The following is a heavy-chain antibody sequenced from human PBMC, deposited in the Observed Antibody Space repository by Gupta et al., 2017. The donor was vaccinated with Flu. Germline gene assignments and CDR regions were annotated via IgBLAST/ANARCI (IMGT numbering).Heavy chain of an antibody. Sequence: QVQLVQAGGGVVLPGSSLRLSCADAGFRFSDKGRHWVRQVPGKGLELMAVMSDDGSNQWYADSVRGRFTISRDNSENTLILQMNSLRRDDTVVYYCAKGGRHNWNFDGDYWGQGTLVTVSS. V-gene: IGHV3-30*18. D-gene: IGHD1-7*01. CDR1: GFRFSDKG. CDR3: AKGGRHNWNFDGDY. CDR2: MSDDGSNQ. J-gene: IGHJ4*02.